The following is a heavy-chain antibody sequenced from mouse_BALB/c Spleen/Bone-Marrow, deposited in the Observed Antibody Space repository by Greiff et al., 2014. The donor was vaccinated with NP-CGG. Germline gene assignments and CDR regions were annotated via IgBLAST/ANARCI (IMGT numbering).Heavy chain of an antibody. J-gene: IGHJ2*01. CDR1: GYAFSSYW. CDR2: IYPGDGDT. Sequence: LEESGAELVRPGSSVKISCKASGYAFSSYWMNWVKQRPGQGLEWIGQIYPGDGDTNYNGKFKGKATLTADKSSSTAYMQXXXXXXEDSAVYFCARVRNWADYWGQGTTLTVSS. D-gene: IGHD4-1*01. CDR3: ARVRNWADY. V-gene: IGHV1-80*01.